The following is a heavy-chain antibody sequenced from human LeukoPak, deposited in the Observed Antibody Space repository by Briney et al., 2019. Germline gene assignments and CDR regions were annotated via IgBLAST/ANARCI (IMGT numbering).Heavy chain of an antibody. J-gene: IGHJ3*02. D-gene: IGHD1-26*01. CDR1: GGSISSSSYY. CDR3: ARRSVHWVLLDVDDAFDI. Sequence: PSETLSLTCTVSGGSISSSSYYWGWIRQPPGKGLEWIGSIYYSGSTYYNPSLKSRVTISVDTSKNQFSLKLSSVTAADTAVYYCARRSVHWVLLDVDDAFDIWGQGTMVTVSS. CDR2: IYYSGST. V-gene: IGHV4-39*01.